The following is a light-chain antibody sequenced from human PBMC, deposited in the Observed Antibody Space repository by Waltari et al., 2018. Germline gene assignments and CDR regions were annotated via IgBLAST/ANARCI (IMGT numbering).Light chain of an antibody. Sequence: QSVLTQPPSVSGAPGQSVTISCTGSSSNTGAGYDVHWYQQFPGTAPRLVIYANVNRPSGVPDRFSGSRSGTSAYLAITGLQAEDEADYFCQSYDSGYVFGTGTKVTVL. J-gene: IGLJ1*01. CDR3: QSYDSGYV. V-gene: IGLV1-40*01. CDR1: SSNTGAGYD. CDR2: ANV.